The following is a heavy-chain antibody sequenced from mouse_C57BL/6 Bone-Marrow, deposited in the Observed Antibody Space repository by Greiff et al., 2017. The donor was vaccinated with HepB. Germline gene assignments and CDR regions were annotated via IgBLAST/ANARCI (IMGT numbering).Heavy chain of an antibody. CDR3: ATTTTVVADYWYFDV. Sequence: QVQLKESGSELRSPGSSVKLSCKDFDSEVFPIAYMSWVRQKPGHGFEWIGGILPSIGRTIYGEKFEDKATLDADTLSNTAYLELNSLTSEDSAIYYCATTTTVVADYWYFDVWGTGTTVTVSS. CDR2: ILPSIGRT. D-gene: IGHD1-1*01. J-gene: IGHJ1*03. CDR1: DSEVFPIAY. V-gene: IGHV15-2*01.